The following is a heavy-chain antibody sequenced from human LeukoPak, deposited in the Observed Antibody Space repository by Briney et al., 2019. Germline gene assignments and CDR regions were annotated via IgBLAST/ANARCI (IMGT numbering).Heavy chain of an antibody. V-gene: IGHV1-46*01. D-gene: IGHD3-10*01. J-gene: IGHJ3*02. CDR1: GYTFTSYY. Sequence: GASVKVSCKASGYTFTSYYMHWVRQAPGQGLEWMGIINPSGGSTSYAQKFQGRVTMTRDTSTSTVYMELSRLTSDDTAVYYCARNIWFGESADAFDIWGQGTMVTVSS. CDR3: ARNIWFGESADAFDI. CDR2: INPSGGST.